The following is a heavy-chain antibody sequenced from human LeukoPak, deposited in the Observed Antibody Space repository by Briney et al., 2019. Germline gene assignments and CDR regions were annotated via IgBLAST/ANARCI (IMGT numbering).Heavy chain of an antibody. D-gene: IGHD5-24*01. Sequence: GESLKISCKGSGYSFTTYWIGWVRQMPGKGLEWKGIIYPGDSDTRYSPSFQGQVTISTDKSISTAYLQWSSLKASDTAMYYCARRMNDGYNVWGSWGQGTMVTVSS. V-gene: IGHV5-51*01. CDR1: GYSFTTYW. CDR2: IYPGDSDT. J-gene: IGHJ3*01. CDR3: ARRMNDGYNVWGS.